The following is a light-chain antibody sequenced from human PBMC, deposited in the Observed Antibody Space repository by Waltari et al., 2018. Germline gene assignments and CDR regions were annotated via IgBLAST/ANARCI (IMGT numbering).Light chain of an antibody. CDR3: QQSYTTPYT. Sequence: DIQMTQSPSSLSASVGDKVTISCRKSQSIRTYLKWYQQKPGTAPKLLIYAASRLQSGVPSRLSGSGSGTDFTLTISSLQPEDFATYYCQQSYTTPYTFGQGTKLQIK. V-gene: IGKV1-39*01. CDR1: QSIRTY. CDR2: AAS. J-gene: IGKJ2*01.